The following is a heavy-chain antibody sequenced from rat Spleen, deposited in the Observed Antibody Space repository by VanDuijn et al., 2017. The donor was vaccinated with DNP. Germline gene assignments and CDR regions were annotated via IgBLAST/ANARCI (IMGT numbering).Heavy chain of an antibody. D-gene: IGHD1-1*01. CDR3: ARPMDYYSGGFAY. Sequence: EVQLVESGGGLVQPGRSLTLSCTASGSTFSGNNMAWVRQAPKKGLAWVAYINYDGGRAFYGDSVRGRFTISRDNAKSTLYLQMNSLRSEDMATYYCARPMDYYSGGFAYWVQGILVTVSS. CDR1: GSTFSGNN. V-gene: IGHV5-22*01. CDR2: INYDGGRA. J-gene: IGHJ3*01.